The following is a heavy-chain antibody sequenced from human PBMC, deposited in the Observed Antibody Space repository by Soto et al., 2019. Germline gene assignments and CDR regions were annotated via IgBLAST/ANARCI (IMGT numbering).Heavy chain of an antibody. Sequence: GGSLRLSCAASGFTFSNYWMHWVRQAPGKGLVWVSRINSDGSSTMYADSVKGRFTIFRDNAKNTLYLQMNSLRAEDTAVYYCARDPAPIGWYDYWGQGILVTVSS. V-gene: IGHV3-74*03. CDR1: GFTFSNYW. J-gene: IGHJ4*02. CDR2: INSDGSST. D-gene: IGHD6-19*01. CDR3: ARDPAPIGWYDY.